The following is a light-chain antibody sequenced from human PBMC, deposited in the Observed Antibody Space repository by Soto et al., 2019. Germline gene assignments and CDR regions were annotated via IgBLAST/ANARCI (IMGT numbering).Light chain of an antibody. CDR3: QQYGSSLLYT. J-gene: IGKJ2*01. CDR2: GAS. V-gene: IGKV3-20*01. CDR1: QSVSSSD. Sequence: EIVLTQSPGTLSLSPGERATLSCRASQSVSSSDLAWYQQKPGQAPRLLIYGASSRATGIPDRFSGSGSGTHFTLTISRLEPEDFAVYYCQQYGSSLLYTFGQGTKLEIK.